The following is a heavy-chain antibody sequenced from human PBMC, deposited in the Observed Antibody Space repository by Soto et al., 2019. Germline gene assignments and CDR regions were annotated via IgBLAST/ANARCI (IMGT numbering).Heavy chain of an antibody. CDR2: TYYRSKWYN. CDR1: GDSVSSNSAA. CDR3: ATWRYDY. V-gene: IGHV6-1*01. J-gene: IGHJ4*02. Sequence: SQTLSLTCVISGDSVSSNSAAWDWIRHSPSRGLEWLGRTYYRSKWYNDYAVSLRGRITINPDTTKNQFSQQLNSATPEDTAVYYCATWRYDYWGQGTLVTVSS.